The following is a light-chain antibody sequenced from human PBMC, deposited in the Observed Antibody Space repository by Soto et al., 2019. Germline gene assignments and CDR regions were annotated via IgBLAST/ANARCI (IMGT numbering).Light chain of an antibody. Sequence: EMVMTQSPATLSVSPGERVTLPCRASQSVSSNLAWYQQKPGQAPRLLIYGASTRATGIPARFSGSGSGTEFTLTISSLQSEDFAVYYCQQYNNWWTFGQGTKVEIK. CDR1: QSVSSN. V-gene: IGKV3-15*01. CDR2: GAS. CDR3: QQYNNWWT. J-gene: IGKJ1*01.